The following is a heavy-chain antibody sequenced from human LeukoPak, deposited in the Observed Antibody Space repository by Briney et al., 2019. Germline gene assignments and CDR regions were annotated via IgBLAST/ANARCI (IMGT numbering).Heavy chain of an antibody. V-gene: IGHV4-61*09. D-gene: IGHD3-9*01. Sequence: SHTLSLTCTVSGGSISSGSYYWSWIRQPAGRGLEWIGHIYTSGSTNYNPSLKSRVTISVDTSKNQFSLKLSSVTAADTAIYYCARLDWGFWYFDLWGRGTLVTVSS. J-gene: IGHJ2*01. CDR1: GGSISSGSYY. CDR3: ARLDWGFWYFDL. CDR2: IYTSGST.